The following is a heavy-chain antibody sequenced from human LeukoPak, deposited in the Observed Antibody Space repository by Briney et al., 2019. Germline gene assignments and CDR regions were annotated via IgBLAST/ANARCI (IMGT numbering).Heavy chain of an antibody. J-gene: IGHJ4*03. Sequence: SETLSLTCAVYGGSFSAYYWSWIRQSPGKGLEWIGEINHRGDTNYNPSVKSRVSISVDTSKNQFSLKGTSLTAADTAVYYCARGPTISETGYFDSWGEGTLVTVSS. V-gene: IGHV4-34*01. CDR1: GGSFSAYY. CDR2: INHRGDT. CDR3: ARGPTISETGYFDS. D-gene: IGHD1-1*01.